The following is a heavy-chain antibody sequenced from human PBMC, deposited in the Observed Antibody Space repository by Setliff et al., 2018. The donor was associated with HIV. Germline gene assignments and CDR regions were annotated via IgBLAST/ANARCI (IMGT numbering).Heavy chain of an antibody. V-gene: IGHV3-30*07. CDR2: ISYDGSRI. D-gene: IGHD6-13*01. Sequence: GGSLRLSCVASGFTFSTFAMHWVRQAPGKGLEWVSVISYDGSRISYADSVKGRCTISRDNSKSTLYLQLSSLRAEDTAVYYCARGARSSSRGGGFDYWGQGTLVTVSS. CDR1: GFTFSTFA. CDR3: ARGARSSSRGGGFDY. J-gene: IGHJ4*02.